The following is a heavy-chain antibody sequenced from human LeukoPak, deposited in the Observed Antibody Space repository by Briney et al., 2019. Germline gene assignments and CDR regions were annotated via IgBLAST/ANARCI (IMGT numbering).Heavy chain of an antibody. V-gene: IGHV1-69*13. CDR2: IIPIFGTA. J-gene: IGHJ4*02. D-gene: IGHD5-24*01. CDR3: ARGPEMATTY. Sequence: SVKVSCKASGGTFSSYAISWVRQAPGQGLEWMGGIIPIFGTANYAQKFQGRVTTTADESTSTAYMELSGLRSEDTAVYYCARGPEMATTYWGQGTLVTVSS. CDR1: GGTFSSYA.